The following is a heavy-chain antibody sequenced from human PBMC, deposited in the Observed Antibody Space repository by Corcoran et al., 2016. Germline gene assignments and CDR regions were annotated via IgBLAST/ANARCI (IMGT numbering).Heavy chain of an antibody. V-gene: IGHV1-69*01. CDR3: ARADSSGSTGRVGDAFDI. Sequence: QVQLVQSGAEVKKPGSSVKVSCKASGGTFSSYAISWVRQAPGQGLEWMGGIIPIFGTANYAQKFQGRVTITADESTSTAYMELSSLRSEDTAVYYCARADSSGSTGRVGDAFDIWGQGTMVTVSS. CDR1: GGTFSSYA. D-gene: IGHD6-19*01. J-gene: IGHJ3*02. CDR2: IIPIFGTA.